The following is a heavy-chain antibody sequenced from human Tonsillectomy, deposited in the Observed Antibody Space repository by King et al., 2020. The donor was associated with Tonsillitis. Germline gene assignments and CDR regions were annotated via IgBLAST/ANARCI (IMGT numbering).Heavy chain of an antibody. CDR1: GFSFNSFG. CDR3: AKDTGDYSSGYKRGDTFDV. V-gene: IGHV3-30*18. J-gene: IGHJ3*01. D-gene: IGHD3-22*01. Sequence: HVQLVESGGGVVQPGRSLRLSCAASGFSFNSFGMHWVRQAPGKGLEWVAIISYDGSSKYYADSVKGRFTISRDNSKNTLYLQMNSLRPEDTAVYYCAKDTGDYSSGYKRGDTFDVWGQGTVVTVSS. CDR2: ISYDGSSK.